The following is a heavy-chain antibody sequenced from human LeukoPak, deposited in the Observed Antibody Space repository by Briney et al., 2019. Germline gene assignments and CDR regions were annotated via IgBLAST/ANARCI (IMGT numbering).Heavy chain of an antibody. CDR1: GGSFSGYY. V-gene: IGHV4-34*01. CDR2: INHSGSA. CDR3: ASSEGLPYYFDY. J-gene: IGHJ4*02. Sequence: NPSETLSLTCAVYGGSFSGYYWSWIRQPPGKGLEWIGEINHSGSANSNPSLKSRVTISVDTSKNQFSLKLSSVTAADTAVYYCASSEGLPYYFDYWGQGTLVTVSS. D-gene: IGHD3-10*01.